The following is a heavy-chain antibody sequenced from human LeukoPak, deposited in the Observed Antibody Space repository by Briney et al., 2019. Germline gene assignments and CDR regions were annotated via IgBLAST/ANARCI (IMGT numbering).Heavy chain of an antibody. CDR1: GFTFSSYS. V-gene: IGHV3-21*01. CDR3: ASGPVAALFEY. J-gene: IGHJ4*02. D-gene: IGHD6-19*01. CDR2: ISSSGSYI. Sequence: GGSLRLSCAASGFTFSSYSMNWVRQAPGKGLEWVSSISSSGSYIYYADSVKGRFTISRDNAKNSLYLQMNSLRAEDTAVYYCASGPVAALFEYWGQGTLVTVSS.